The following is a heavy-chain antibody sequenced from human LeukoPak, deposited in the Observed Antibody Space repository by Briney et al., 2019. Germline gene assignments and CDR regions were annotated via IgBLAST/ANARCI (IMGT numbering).Heavy chain of an antibody. D-gene: IGHD7-27*01. CDR2: INPNSGGT. J-gene: IGHJ4*02. Sequence: GASVKVSCKASGYTFTGYYMHWARQAPGQGLEWMGWINPNSGGTYYADSVKGRFTISRDDSKNTLSLQMNSLRVEDTAVYYCARDLAWGAFDYWGQGTLVTSPQ. CDR3: ARDLAWGAFDY. CDR1: GYTFTGYY. V-gene: IGHV1-2*02.